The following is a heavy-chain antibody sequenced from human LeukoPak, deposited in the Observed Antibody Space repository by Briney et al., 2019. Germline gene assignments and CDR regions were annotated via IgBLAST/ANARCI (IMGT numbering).Heavy chain of an antibody. CDR1: GGSISSYY. Sequence: SETLSLTCTVSGGSISSYYWSWIRQPPGKGLEWIGYIYYSGSTNYNPSPKSRVTISVDTSKNQFSLKLSSVTAADTAVYYCARDRHSSGWNAFDIWGQGTMVTVSS. J-gene: IGHJ3*02. V-gene: IGHV4-59*01. CDR3: ARDRHSSGWNAFDI. D-gene: IGHD6-19*01. CDR2: IYYSGST.